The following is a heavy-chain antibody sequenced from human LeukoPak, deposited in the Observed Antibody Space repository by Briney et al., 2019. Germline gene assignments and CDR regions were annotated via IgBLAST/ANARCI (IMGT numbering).Heavy chain of an antibody. CDR1: GYTFTSYY. J-gene: IGHJ3*02. Sequence: ASVKVSCKASGYTFTSYYMHWVRQAPGQGLEWMGIINPSGGSTSYAQKFQGRVTMTTDTSTSTAYMELRSLRSDDTAVYYCVSLIAWDDAFDIWGQGTMVTVSS. V-gene: IGHV1-46*01. CDR2: INPSGGST. CDR3: VSLIAWDDAFDI. D-gene: IGHD2/OR15-2a*01.